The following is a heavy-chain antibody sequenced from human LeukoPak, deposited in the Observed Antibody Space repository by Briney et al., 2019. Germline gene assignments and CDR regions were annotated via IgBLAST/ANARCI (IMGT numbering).Heavy chain of an antibody. D-gene: IGHD3-22*01. V-gene: IGHV3-48*03. CDR3: ARGRYYYDSSGHKDDY. CDR1: GFTFSSYE. J-gene: IGHJ4*02. CDR2: ISSSGSTI. Sequence: PGGSLRLSCAASGFTFSSYEMNWVRQAPGKGLEWVSYISSSGSTIYYADSVKGRFTISRDNAKNSLYLQMNSLRAEDTAVYYCARGRYYYDSSGHKDDYWGQGTLVTVSS.